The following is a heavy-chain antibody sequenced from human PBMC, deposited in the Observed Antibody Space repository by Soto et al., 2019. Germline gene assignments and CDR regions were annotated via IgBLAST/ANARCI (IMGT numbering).Heavy chain of an antibody. CDR1: GYIFTTYA. CDR3: ARDALATYCAGPTCYVPSFDY. J-gene: IGHJ4*02. V-gene: IGHV1-3*01. Sequence: QVQFVQSGAEVKKPGASVRVSCKASGYIFTTYAIHWVRQAPGQRLEWMGWITPDNGNTKYSQNFQGRVTITRDTSASTAYMELSSLRAEDTAVYYCARDALATYCAGPTCYVPSFDYWGQGTLVTVSS. D-gene: IGHD2-21*01. CDR2: ITPDNGNT.